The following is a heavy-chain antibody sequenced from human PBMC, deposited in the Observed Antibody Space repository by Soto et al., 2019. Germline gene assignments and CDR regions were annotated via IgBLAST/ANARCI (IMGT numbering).Heavy chain of an antibody. J-gene: IGHJ6*02. V-gene: IGHV4-59*08. CDR3: ARQSGGYYYYGMDV. Sequence: SETLSLTCTVSGGSISDYYWSWIRQPPGKGLEWIGDIYYSGTTNYSPSLKSRVTISVDTSKNQFSLKLSSVTAADSAIYYCARQSGGYYYYGMDVWGQGTTVTVSS. D-gene: IGHD1-26*01. CDR1: GGSISDYY. CDR2: IYYSGTT.